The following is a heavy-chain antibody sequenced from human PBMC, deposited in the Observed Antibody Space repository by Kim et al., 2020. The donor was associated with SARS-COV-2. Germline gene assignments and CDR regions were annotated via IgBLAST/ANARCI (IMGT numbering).Heavy chain of an antibody. CDR3: ARAPSTYYYDSSGPYGVRWFDP. J-gene: IGHJ5*02. Sequence: SETLSLTCAVYGGSFSGYYWSWIRQPPGKGLEWIGEINHSGSTNYNPSLKSRVTISVDTSKNQFSLKLSSVTAADTAVYYCARAPSTYYYDSSGPYGVRWFDPWGQGTLVTVSS. CDR1: GGSFSGYY. D-gene: IGHD3-22*01. CDR2: INHSGST. V-gene: IGHV4-34*01.